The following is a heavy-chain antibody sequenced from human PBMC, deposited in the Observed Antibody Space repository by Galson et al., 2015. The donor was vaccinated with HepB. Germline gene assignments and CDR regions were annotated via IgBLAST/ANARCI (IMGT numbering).Heavy chain of an antibody. Sequence: SLRLSCAASGFTFSSYAMSWVRQAPGKGLEWVSAISGSGGSTYYADSVKGRFTISRDNSKNTLYLQMNSLRAEDTAVYYCAKDRYQLLLVQYYFDYWGQGTPVTVSS. J-gene: IGHJ4*02. CDR2: ISGSGGST. D-gene: IGHD2-2*01. CDR3: AKDRYQLLLVQYYFDY. V-gene: IGHV3-23*01. CDR1: GFTFSSYA.